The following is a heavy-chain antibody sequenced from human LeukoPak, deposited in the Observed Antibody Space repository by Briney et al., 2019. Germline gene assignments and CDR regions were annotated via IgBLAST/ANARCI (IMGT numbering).Heavy chain of an antibody. D-gene: IGHD1-20*01. Sequence: GESLKISCKGSGYTFTSYWIVWVRQMPGKGLEWMGIIYPGDSDTRYNPSFQGQVTISADKSISSAYLQWNSLKASDAAMYYCARLRDNWEDYWGQGTLVTVSS. CDR1: GYTFTSYW. J-gene: IGHJ4*02. CDR2: IYPGDSDT. V-gene: IGHV5-51*01. CDR3: ARLRDNWEDY.